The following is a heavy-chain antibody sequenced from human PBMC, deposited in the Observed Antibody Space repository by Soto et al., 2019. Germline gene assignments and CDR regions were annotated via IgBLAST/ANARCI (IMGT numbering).Heavy chain of an antibody. Sequence: PSETLSLTCTVSGGSIISYYWSWILQPPGKGLEWIGYIYYSGSTNYNPSLKSRVTISVDTSKNQFSLKLSSVTAADTAVYYCARGSWISGFDYWGQGTLVTVSS. J-gene: IGHJ4*02. CDR3: ARGSWISGFDY. CDR1: GGSIISYY. D-gene: IGHD6-13*01. CDR2: IYYSGST. V-gene: IGHV4-59*01.